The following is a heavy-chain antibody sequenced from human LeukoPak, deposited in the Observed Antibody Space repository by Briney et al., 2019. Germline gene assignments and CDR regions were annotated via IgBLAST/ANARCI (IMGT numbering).Heavy chain of an antibody. V-gene: IGHV4-38-2*02. J-gene: IGHJ4*02. CDR3: ARVLRAMAAAAPFDY. Sequence: SETLSLTCTVSGYSISSGYYWGWIRQPPGKGLEWIGSIYHSGSTYYNPSLKRRVTISVDTSKNQFSLKLSSVTAADTAVYYCARVLRAMAAAAPFDYWGQGTLVTVSS. CDR2: IYHSGST. D-gene: IGHD6-13*01. CDR1: GYSISSGYY.